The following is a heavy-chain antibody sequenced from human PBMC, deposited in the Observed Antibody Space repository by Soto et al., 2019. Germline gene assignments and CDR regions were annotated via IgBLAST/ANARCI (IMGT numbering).Heavy chain of an antibody. CDR1: GFTFSSYA. Sequence: EVHLLESGGGLVQRGGSLRLSCAASGFTFSSYAISWVRQAPGKGLEWVSGISGPGTSTYYADSVKGRFTISRDNSKNTLYLQMNSLRAEDTAVYYCAKDRGERVESSFDFWGQGTMVTVSS. D-gene: IGHD3-10*01. CDR3: AKDRGERVESSFDF. CDR2: ISGPGTST. J-gene: IGHJ3*01. V-gene: IGHV3-23*01.